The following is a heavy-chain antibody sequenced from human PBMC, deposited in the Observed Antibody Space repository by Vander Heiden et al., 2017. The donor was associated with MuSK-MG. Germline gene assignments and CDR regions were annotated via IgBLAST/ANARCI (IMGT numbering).Heavy chain of an antibody. D-gene: IGHD2-2*01. V-gene: IGHV3-23*01. J-gene: IGHJ4*02. CDR3: ANYQQANPEFES. CDR2: IGGNSANI. Sequence: APGKGLMWVSVIGGNSANIHYADSVKGRFTISRDNSKNTLYLHMNSLRAEDTAVYYCANYQQANPEFESRGPGTMVTVSS.